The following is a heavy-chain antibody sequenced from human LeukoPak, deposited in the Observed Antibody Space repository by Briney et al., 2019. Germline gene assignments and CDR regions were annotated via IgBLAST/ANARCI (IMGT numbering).Heavy chain of an antibody. Sequence: VKVSCKVXGXTLTELSMHWVRQAPGKGLEWMGGFDPEDGETIYAQKFQGRVTMTEDTSTDTAYMELSSLRSEDTAVYYCAIGGYCSGGSCYSVGFDPWGQGTLVTVSS. V-gene: IGHV1-24*01. CDR1: GXTLTELS. CDR2: FDPEDGET. D-gene: IGHD2-15*01. J-gene: IGHJ5*02. CDR3: AIGGYCSGGSCYSVGFDP.